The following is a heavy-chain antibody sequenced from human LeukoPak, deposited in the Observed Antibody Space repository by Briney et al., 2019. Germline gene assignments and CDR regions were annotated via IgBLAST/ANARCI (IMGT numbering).Heavy chain of an antibody. D-gene: IGHD3-10*01. V-gene: IGHV1-69*01. CDR3: IYPRITMVRARDYYYGMDV. CDR1: GGTFSSYA. J-gene: IGHJ6*02. CDR2: IIPIFGTA. Sequence: GSSVKVSCKASGGTFSSYAISWVRQAPGQGLEWMGGIIPIFGTANYAQKFQGRVTITADESTSTAYMELSSLRSEDTAVYYCIYPRITMVRARDYYYGMDVWGQGTTVTVSS.